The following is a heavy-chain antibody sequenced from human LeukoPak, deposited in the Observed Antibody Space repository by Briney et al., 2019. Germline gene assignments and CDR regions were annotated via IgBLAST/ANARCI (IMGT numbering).Heavy chain of an antibody. D-gene: IGHD5-12*01. CDR2: ISSSSSYI. V-gene: IGHV3-21*01. CDR1: GFTFSSYS. Sequence: GGSLRLSCAASGFTFSSYSMNWVRQAPGKGLEWVSSISSSSSYIYYADSVKGRFTISRDNAKNSLYLQMNSLRAEDTAVYYCARGYFERATIWYHYYGMDVWGQGTTVTVSS. CDR3: ARGYFERATIWYHYYGMDV. J-gene: IGHJ6*02.